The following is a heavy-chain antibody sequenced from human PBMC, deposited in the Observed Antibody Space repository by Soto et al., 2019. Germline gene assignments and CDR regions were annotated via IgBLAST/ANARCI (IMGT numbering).Heavy chain of an antibody. CDR3: ARDRLSLLDYYYYMDV. CDR2: IYYSGST. CDR1: GGSISSYY. V-gene: IGHV4-59*01. Sequence: PSETLSLTCTVSGGSISSYYWSWIRQPPGKGLEWIGYIYYSGSTNYNPSLKSRVTISVDTSKNQFSLKLSSVTAADTALYYCARDRLSLLDYYYYMDVWGKGTTVTVSS. J-gene: IGHJ6*03.